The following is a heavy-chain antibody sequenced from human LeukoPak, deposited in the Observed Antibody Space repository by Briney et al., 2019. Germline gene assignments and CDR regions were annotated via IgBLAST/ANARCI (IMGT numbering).Heavy chain of an antibody. CDR1: GGSFSGYY. J-gene: IGHJ4*02. Sequence: SETLSLTCAVYGGSFSGYYWSWIRQPPGKGLEWIGEINHSGSTNYNPSLKSRVTISVDTSKNQFSLKLSSVTAADTAVYYCARGNRYCSSTSCYVGRFDYWGQGTLVTVSS. V-gene: IGHV4-34*01. CDR2: INHSGST. D-gene: IGHD2-2*01. CDR3: ARGNRYCSSTSCYVGRFDY.